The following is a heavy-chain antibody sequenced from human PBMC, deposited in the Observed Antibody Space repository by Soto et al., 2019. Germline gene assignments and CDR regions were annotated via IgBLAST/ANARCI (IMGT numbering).Heavy chain of an antibody. D-gene: IGHD3-3*01. Sequence: PSETLSLTCTVSGGSISSYYWSWIRQPAGKGLEWIGRIYTSGSTNYNPSLKSRVTMSVDTSKNQFSLKLSSVTAADTAVYYCARLLASYDFWTRFDPWGQGTLVTVSS. CDR1: GGSISSYY. CDR2: IYTSGST. J-gene: IGHJ5*02. CDR3: ARLLASYDFWTRFDP. V-gene: IGHV4-4*07.